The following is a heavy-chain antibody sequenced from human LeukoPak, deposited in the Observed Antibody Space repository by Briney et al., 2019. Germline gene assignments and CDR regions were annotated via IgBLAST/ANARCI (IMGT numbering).Heavy chain of an antibody. Sequence: PGGSLRLSCAASGFTFDDYGMSWVRQAPGKGREWGSGINWNGGSTGYADSVKGGFTISRDNGKNSLYLQMNSLRAEDTSLYYCPRKHDYGDHAFAIWGQATMVTVSS. CDR1: GFTFDDYG. D-gene: IGHD4-17*01. V-gene: IGHV3-20*04. CDR3: PRKHDYGDHAFAI. CDR2: INWNGGST. J-gene: IGHJ3*02.